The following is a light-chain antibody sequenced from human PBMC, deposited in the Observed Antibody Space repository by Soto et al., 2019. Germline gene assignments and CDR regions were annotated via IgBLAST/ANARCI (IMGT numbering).Light chain of an antibody. CDR3: SSYAGSKTL. V-gene: IGLV2-8*01. CDR1: SSDVGNYNY. Sequence: QSALTQPPSASGSPGQSVTISCTGTSSDVGNYNYVSWYQQHPGKAPKLMLYEVTKRPSGVPDRFSGSTSGNTASLTVSGLQAEEEADYYCSSYAGSKTLLGGVTKVTVL. CDR2: EVT. J-gene: IGLJ3*02.